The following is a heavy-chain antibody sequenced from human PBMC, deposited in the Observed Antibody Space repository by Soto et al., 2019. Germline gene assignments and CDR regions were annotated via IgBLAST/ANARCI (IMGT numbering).Heavy chain of an antibody. CDR1: GFAFTNFA. Sequence: GGSLRLSCAASGFAFTNFAMSWVRQAPGKGLEWVAGIGASGDITWYADSVKGRLSISRDNSKNTLYLQLNSLRFEDTAVYYCAKDDFTDRGDDYFDYWGPGTLVTVSS. V-gene: IGHV3-23*01. CDR3: AKDDFTDRGDDYFDY. J-gene: IGHJ4*02. D-gene: IGHD2-21*02. CDR2: IGASGDIT.